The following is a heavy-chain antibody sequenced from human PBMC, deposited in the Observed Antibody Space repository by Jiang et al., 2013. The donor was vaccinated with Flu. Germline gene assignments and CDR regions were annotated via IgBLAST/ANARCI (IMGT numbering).Heavy chain of an antibody. Sequence: SRDNSKNTLYLQMNSLRAEDTAVYYCAKDYGDYHYFDYWGQGTLVTVSS. J-gene: IGHJ4*02. V-gene: IGHV3-30*02. D-gene: IGHD4-17*01. CDR3: AKDYGDYHYFDY.